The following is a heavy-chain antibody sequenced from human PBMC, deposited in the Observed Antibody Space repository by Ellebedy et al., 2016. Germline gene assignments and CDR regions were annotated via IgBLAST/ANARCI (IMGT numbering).Heavy chain of an antibody. CDR2: ISTYNGNT. J-gene: IGHJ4*02. V-gene: IGHV1-18*01. CDR1: SYTFTSYG. CDR3: ARDLRAVAGPDY. D-gene: IGHD6-19*01. Sequence: ASVKVSXKASSYTFTSYGISWVRQASGQGLEWMGWISTYNGNTNYTQKLQGRVTMTSDTSTTTAFMELRSLRSDDTAVYYCARDLRAVAGPDYWGQGTLVTVSS.